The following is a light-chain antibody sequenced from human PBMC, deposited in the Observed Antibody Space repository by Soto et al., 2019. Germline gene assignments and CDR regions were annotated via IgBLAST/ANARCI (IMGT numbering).Light chain of an antibody. CDR3: QQYNTYPWT. V-gene: IGKV1-5*01. Sequence: DIQMTQSPSTLSASVGDRVTITCRARQSIDSWLAWYQQKPGKAPNLLIYDASSLESGVPSRFSGSGSGTDFTLAISRLQSDDFATYYCQQYNTYPWTFGQGTKAEIK. CDR2: DAS. CDR1: QSIDSW. J-gene: IGKJ1*01.